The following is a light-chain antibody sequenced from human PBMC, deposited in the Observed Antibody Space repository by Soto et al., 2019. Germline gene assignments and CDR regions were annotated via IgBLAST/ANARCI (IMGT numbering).Light chain of an antibody. CDR3: CSFPGSSTFYV. CDR2: EGS. J-gene: IGLJ1*01. V-gene: IGLV2-23*01. Sequence: QSALTQPASVSGSPGQSLTISCTGTSSDVGSSNFVSWYQQHPGKAPKLIIYEGSRRPSGVSGRFSGSKSGNAASLTISGLQAEDEADYYCCSFPGSSTFYVVGTGTKLTVL. CDR1: SSDVGSSNF.